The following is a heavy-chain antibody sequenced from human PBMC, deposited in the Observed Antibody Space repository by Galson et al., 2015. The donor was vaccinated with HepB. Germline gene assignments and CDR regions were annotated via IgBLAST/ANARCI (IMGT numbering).Heavy chain of an antibody. CDR2: ISGSGATT. CDR3: AKDQSALIVVEWDY. V-gene: IGHV3-23*01. J-gene: IGHJ4*02. Sequence: SLRLSCAASGFTFSNYVMSWVRQAPGKGLEWVSSISGSGATTYYADSVKGRFTVSRDNSKNTLYLQMNSLRAEDTAVYYCAKDQSALIVVEWDYWGQGTLVTVSS. CDR1: GFTFSNYV. D-gene: IGHD3-22*01.